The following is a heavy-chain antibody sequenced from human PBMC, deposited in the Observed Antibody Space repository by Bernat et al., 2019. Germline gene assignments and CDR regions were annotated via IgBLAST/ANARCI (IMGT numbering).Heavy chain of an antibody. CDR3: AGVIVVVPAAMVGGGGWFDP. D-gene: IGHD2-2*01. CDR2: IYYSGST. J-gene: IGHJ5*02. Sequence: QVQLQESGPGLVKPSQTLSLTCTVSGGSISSGGYYWSWIRQHPGKGLEWIGYIYYSGSTYYNPSLKSRVTISVDTSKNQFSLKLSSVTAADTAVYYCAGVIVVVPAAMVGGGGWFDPWGQGTLVTVSS. CDR1: GGSISSGGYY. V-gene: IGHV4-31*03.